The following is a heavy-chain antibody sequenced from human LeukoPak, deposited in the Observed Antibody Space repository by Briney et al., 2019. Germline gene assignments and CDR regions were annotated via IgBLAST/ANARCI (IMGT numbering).Heavy chain of an antibody. V-gene: IGHV4-34*01. CDR3: ASLAKPRWLQFTRLSGYFDY. J-gene: IGHJ4*02. Sequence: SETLSLTCAVYGGSFSGYYWSWIRQPPGKGREWIGEINHSGSTNYNPSLKSRVTISVDTSKNQFSLKLSSVTAADTAVYYCASLAKPRWLQFTRLSGYFDYWGQGTLVTVPS. D-gene: IGHD5-24*01. CDR2: INHSGST. CDR1: GGSFSGYY.